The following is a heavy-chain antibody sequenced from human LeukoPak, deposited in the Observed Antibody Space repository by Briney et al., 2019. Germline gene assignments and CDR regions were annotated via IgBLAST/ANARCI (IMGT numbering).Heavy chain of an antibody. CDR1: GGSISSGSYY. CDR2: IYTSGST. V-gene: IGHV4-61*02. Sequence: PSQTLSLTCTVSGGSISSGSYYWSWIRQPAGKGLEWIGRIYTSGSTNYNPSLKSRVTISVDTSKNQFSLKLSSVTAADTAVYYCARVRHSSGWYLNYFDYWGQGTLVTVSS. J-gene: IGHJ4*02. D-gene: IGHD6-19*01. CDR3: ARVRHSSGWYLNYFDY.